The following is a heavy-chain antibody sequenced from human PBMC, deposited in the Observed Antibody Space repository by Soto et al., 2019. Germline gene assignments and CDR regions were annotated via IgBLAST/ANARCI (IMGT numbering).Heavy chain of an antibody. CDR1: GGALSSYT. Sequence: VKVTCKASGGALSSYTLRWVQQAPGQGLEWMGRIIPILGIANYAQKFQGRVTITADKSTSTAYMELSSLRSEDTAVYYCARGNRGTVRYYYSYYYMDVWGKGTTVTVSS. CDR2: IIPILGIA. CDR3: ARGNRGTVRYYYSYYYMDV. J-gene: IGHJ6*03. D-gene: IGHD3-10*01. V-gene: IGHV1-69*02.